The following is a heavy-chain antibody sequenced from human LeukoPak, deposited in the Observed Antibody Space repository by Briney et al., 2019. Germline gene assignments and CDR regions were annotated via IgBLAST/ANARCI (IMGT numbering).Heavy chain of an antibody. J-gene: IGHJ4*02. CDR3: ATLYDFWSGYYYLDY. Sequence: PGGSLRLSCAASGFTFSSYAMSWVRQAPGKGLEWVSAISGSGSSTYYADSVKGRFTISRDNSKNTLYLQMNSLRAEDTAVCYCATLYDFWSGYYYLDYWGQGTLVTVSS. V-gene: IGHV3-23*01. D-gene: IGHD3-3*01. CDR1: GFTFSSYA. CDR2: ISGSGSST.